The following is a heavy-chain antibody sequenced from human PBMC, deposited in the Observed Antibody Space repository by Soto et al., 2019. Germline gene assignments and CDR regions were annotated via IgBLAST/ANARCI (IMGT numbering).Heavy chain of an antibody. CDR2: ISGSGGST. V-gene: IGHV3-23*01. CDR1: GFTFSSYA. CDR3: AKSRVLATSWFDY. Sequence: PGGSVRLSCAASGFTFSSYAMSWVRQAPGKGLEWVSAISGSGGSTYYADSVKGRFTISRDNSKNTLYLQMNSLRAEDTAVYYCAKSRVLATSWFDYWGQGTLVTVSS. D-gene: IGHD5-12*01. J-gene: IGHJ4*02.